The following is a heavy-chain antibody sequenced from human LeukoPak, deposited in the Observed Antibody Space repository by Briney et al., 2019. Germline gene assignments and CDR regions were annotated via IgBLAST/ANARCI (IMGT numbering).Heavy chain of an antibody. CDR1: GFTFSSYV. CDR3: AKKGTTSSWYYFDY. CDR2: ISGSGATT. J-gene: IGHJ4*02. Sequence: GGSLRLSCAASGFTFSSYVMNWVRRAPGKGLEWVSAISGSGATTYYADSVRGRFTISRDNSKNTLYLQMNSLRAEDTAVYYCAKKGTTSSWYYFDYWGQGTLVTVSS. D-gene: IGHD6-13*01. V-gene: IGHV3-23*01.